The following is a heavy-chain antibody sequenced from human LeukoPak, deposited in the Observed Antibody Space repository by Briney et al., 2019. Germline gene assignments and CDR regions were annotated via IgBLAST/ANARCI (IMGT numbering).Heavy chain of an antibody. J-gene: IGHJ4*02. V-gene: IGHV1-46*01. Sequence: PSVKVSCKASGYTFTSYYMHWVRQAPGQGLEWMGIINLSVGSTSYAQKVQGRVTMTRDTSTSTVYMELSSLRSEDTAVYYCAPLDYYDSSGLPYWGQGTLVTVSS. CDR2: INLSVGST. CDR1: GYTFTSYY. D-gene: IGHD3-22*01. CDR3: APLDYYDSSGLPY.